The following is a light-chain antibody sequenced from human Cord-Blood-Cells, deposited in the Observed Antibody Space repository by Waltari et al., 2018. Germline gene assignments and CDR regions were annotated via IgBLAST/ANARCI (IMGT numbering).Light chain of an antibody. CDR1: SSDVGGYNY. CDR2: DVI. V-gene: IGLV2-14*01. Sequence: QSALTQPASVSGSPGQSITIPCTGTSSDVGGYNYVSWYQQHPGKAPKLMIYDVIKRPSGVSNRFSGSKSGNTASLTISGLQAEDEADYYCSSYTSSSTNWVFGGGTKLTVL. CDR3: SSYTSSSTNWV. J-gene: IGLJ3*02.